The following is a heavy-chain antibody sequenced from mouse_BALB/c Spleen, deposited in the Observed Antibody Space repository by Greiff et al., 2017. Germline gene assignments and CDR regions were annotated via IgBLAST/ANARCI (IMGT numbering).Heavy chain of an antibody. Sequence: DVQLVESGGGLVQPGGSRKLSCAASGFTFSSFGMHWVRQAPEKGLEWVAYISSGSSTIYYADTVKGRFTISRDNTKNTLFLQMTSLRSEDTAMYYCAREATGAMDYWGQGTSVTVSS. D-gene: IGHD1-1*01. J-gene: IGHJ4*01. V-gene: IGHV5-17*02. CDR2: ISSGSSTI. CDR1: GFTFSSFG. CDR3: AREATGAMDY.